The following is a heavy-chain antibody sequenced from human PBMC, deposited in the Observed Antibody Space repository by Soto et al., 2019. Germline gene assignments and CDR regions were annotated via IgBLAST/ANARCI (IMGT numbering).Heavy chain of an antibody. D-gene: IGHD3-10*01. Sequence: QVQLVQPGAEAKKPGASVRVSCKASGYTFTGYAIHWVRQAPGQRLEWMGYINGGNGKTEYSQNFQGRITLSRDTPASTVYMDLSSLRSEDTAVYYRTRDFGRNYIAYWGQGTLIVVSP. V-gene: IGHV1-3*01. CDR2: INGGNGKT. CDR1: GYTFTGYA. CDR3: TRDFGRNYIAY. J-gene: IGHJ4*02.